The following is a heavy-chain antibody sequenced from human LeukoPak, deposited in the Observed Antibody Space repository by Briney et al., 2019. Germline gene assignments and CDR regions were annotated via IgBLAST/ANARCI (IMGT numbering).Heavy chain of an antibody. D-gene: IGHD4-11*01. Sequence: SETLSLTCSVAGGSISSYYWSWIRQPPGKGLEWIGYIYYSGSTDYNPSLKSRVTISVDTSKNQFFLTLYSVTAADTAVYYCARLDFSNYLNDYWGQGTLVTVSS. V-gene: IGHV4-59*01. J-gene: IGHJ4*02. CDR3: ARLDFSNYLNDY. CDR2: IYYSGST. CDR1: GGSISSYY.